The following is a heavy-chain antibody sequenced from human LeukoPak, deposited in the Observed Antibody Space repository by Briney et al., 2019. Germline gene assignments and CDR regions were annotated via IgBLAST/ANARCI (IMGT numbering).Heavy chain of an antibody. CDR3: ARNLYYDFWSGYYDAFDI. V-gene: IGHV4-59*01. CDR2: IYYSGST. Sequence: SETLSLTCTVSGGSISSYYWSWIRQPPGKGLEWIGYIYYSGSTNYNPSLKSRVTITVDTSKNQFSLKLSSVTAADTAVYYCARNLYYDFWSGYYDAFDIWGQGTMVTVSS. CDR1: GGSISSYY. J-gene: IGHJ3*02. D-gene: IGHD3-3*01.